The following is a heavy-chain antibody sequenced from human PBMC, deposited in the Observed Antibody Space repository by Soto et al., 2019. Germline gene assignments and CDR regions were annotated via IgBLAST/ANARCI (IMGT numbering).Heavy chain of an antibody. J-gene: IGHJ5*02. D-gene: IGHD6-19*01. CDR2: ISRSGEDS. V-gene: IGHV3-23*04. CDR3: AKDRSRYTSGWHDWFDP. Sequence: EVQLVESGGGLAQPGGSLRLSCAASGFTFTNYAITWVRQAPGKGLDWVSTISRSGEDSYYTDSVKGRFTVSRDNVKNMVHQQMDSLRDEDTAVYFCAKDRSRYTSGWHDWFDPWGQGTLVTVSS. CDR1: GFTFTNYA.